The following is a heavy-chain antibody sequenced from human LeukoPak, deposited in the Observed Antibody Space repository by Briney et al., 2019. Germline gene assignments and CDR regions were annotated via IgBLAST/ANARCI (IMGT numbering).Heavy chain of an antibody. V-gene: IGHV1-69*05. CDR2: IIPIFGTA. CDR1: GGTFSSYA. CDR3: ARDPGDSSGYHYYYYMDV. D-gene: IGHD3-22*01. J-gene: IGHJ6*03. Sequence: SVKVSCKASGGTFSSYAISWVRQAPGQGLEWMGGIIPIFGTANYAQKFQGRVTITTDESTSTAYMELSSLRSEDTAVYYCARDPGDSSGYHYYYYMDVWGKGTTVTVSS.